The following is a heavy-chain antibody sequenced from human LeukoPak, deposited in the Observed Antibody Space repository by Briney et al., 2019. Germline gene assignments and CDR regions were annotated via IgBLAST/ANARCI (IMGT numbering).Heavy chain of an antibody. CDR1: GFTFRNYA. J-gene: IGHJ5*02. D-gene: IGHD1-26*01. CDR2: VSGSGDGT. CDR3: AKRAGAGQVDWFDP. Sequence: GGSLTLSCAASGFTFRNYAMMWVRLAPGKGPDWVSTVSGSGDGTYYADSVKGRFTISRDNSKNTLYLQMNSLRGEDTGVYYCAKRAGAGQVDWFDPWGQGTLVTVSS. V-gene: IGHV3-23*01.